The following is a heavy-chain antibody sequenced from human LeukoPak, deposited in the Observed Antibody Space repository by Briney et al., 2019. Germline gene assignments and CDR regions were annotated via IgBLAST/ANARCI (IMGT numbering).Heavy chain of an antibody. CDR3: ARIPPSTITGISY. CDR2: IYHSGST. CDR1: GGSISSSNW. V-gene: IGHV4-4*02. J-gene: IGHJ4*02. D-gene: IGHD1-20*01. Sequence: SETLSLTCAVSGGSISSSNWWSWVRQPPGKGLEWIGEIYHSGSTNYNPSLKSRVTISVDTSKNQFSLKLSSVTAADTAVYYCARIPPSTITGISYWGQGTLVTVSS.